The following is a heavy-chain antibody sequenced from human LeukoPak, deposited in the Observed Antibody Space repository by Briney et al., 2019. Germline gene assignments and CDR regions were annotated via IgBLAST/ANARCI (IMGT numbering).Heavy chain of an antibody. CDR1: GYTFTSYD. D-gene: IGHD2-15*01. CDR2: MNPNSGNT. Sequence: ASVKVSCKASGYTFTSYDINWVRQATGQGLEWMGWMNPNSGNTGYAQKFQGGVTMTRNTSISTAYMELSSLRSEDTAVYYCARAGGYCGRISCPYYFDYWGQGSLVAVSS. CDR3: ARAGGYCGRISCPYYFDY. V-gene: IGHV1-8*01. J-gene: IGHJ4*02.